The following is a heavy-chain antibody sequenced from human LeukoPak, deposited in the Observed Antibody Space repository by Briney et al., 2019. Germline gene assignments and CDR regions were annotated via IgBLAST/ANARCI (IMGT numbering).Heavy chain of an antibody. CDR1: GFTFSSYW. CDR2: INSGGSST. J-gene: IGHJ5*01. D-gene: IGHD3-10*01. V-gene: IGHV3-74*01. Sequence: PGGSLRLSCAASGFTFSSYWMHWVRQAPGKGLGWVSRINSGGSSTNYADSVKGRFTISRDNAKSTLYLQMNSLRAEDTAVYYCARDVGRTYYYGSGTYYPDSWGQGTLVTVSS. CDR3: ARDVGRTYYYGSGTYYPDS.